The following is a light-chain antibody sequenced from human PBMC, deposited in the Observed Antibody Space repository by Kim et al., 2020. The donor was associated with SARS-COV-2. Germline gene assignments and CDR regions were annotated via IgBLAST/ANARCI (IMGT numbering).Light chain of an antibody. CDR1: SLRSYY. V-gene: IGLV3-19*01. Sequence: SSELTQDPAVSVALGQTVRITCQGDSLRSYYASWYQQKPGHAPVLVIYGKNNRPSGIPDRFSGSSSGNTASLTITGAQAEDEADYYCNSRDSSSNHVVFGGGTQLSDL. J-gene: IGLJ2*01. CDR2: GKN. CDR3: NSRDSSSNHVV.